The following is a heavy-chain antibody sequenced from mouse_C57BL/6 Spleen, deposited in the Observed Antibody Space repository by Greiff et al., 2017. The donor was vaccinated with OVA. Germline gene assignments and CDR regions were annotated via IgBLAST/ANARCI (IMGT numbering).Heavy chain of an antibody. J-gene: IGHJ4*01. Sequence: VKLVESGPELVKPGASVKISCKASGYAFSSSWMNWVKQRPGKGLEWIGRIYPGDGDPNYNGKLKGKATLTADKSSSTAYMQLSSLTSEDSAVYFCARYYGNYEDYAMDYWGQGTSVTVSS. D-gene: IGHD2-1*01. CDR1: GYAFSSSW. CDR3: ARYYGNYEDYAMDY. CDR2: IYPGDGDP. V-gene: IGHV1-82*01.